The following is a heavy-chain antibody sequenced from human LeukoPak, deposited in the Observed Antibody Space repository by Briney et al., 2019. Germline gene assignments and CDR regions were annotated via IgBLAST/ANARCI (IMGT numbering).Heavy chain of an antibody. V-gene: IGHV4-31*03. J-gene: IGHJ4*02. CDR1: GGSISNGGYY. D-gene: IGHD4-17*01. CDR2: IYYSGST. CDR3: ARGAGDYGETYDY. Sequence: SETLSLTCTVSGGSISNGGYYWSWIRQHPGKGLEWIGYIYYSGSTYYNPSLKSRVTISVDTSKNQFSLKLSSVTAADTAVYYCARGAGDYGETYDYWGQGTLVTVSS.